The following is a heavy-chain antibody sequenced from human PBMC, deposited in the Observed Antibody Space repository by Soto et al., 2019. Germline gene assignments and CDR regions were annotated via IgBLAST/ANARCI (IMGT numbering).Heavy chain of an antibody. V-gene: IGHV1-69*02. Sequence: QVQLVQSGAEVKRPGSSVKVSCQASGDTFNFYSINWVRQAPGLGLEWMGRVNPIVSMSNYAQKFQGRVTMTADKCTSTADMELSSLRSEDTAIYYCASSYGSGSRAFDYWGQGARFTVSS. CDR3: ASSYGSGSRAFDY. D-gene: IGHD3-10*01. J-gene: IGHJ4*02. CDR2: VNPIVSMS. CDR1: GDTFNFYS.